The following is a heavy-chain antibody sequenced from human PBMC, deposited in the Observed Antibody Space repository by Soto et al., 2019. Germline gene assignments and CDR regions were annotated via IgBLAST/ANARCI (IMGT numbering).Heavy chain of an antibody. J-gene: IGHJ4*02. Sequence: SETLSLTCTVSGGPISSYYWSWIRQPAGKGLEWIGRIYTSGSTNYNPSLKSRVTMSVDTSKNQFSLKLSSVTAADTAVYYCARDTLYYYDSSGYESSYYFDYWGQGTLVTVSS. V-gene: IGHV4-4*07. CDR1: GGPISSYY. CDR2: IYTSGST. D-gene: IGHD3-22*01. CDR3: ARDTLYYYDSSGYESSYYFDY.